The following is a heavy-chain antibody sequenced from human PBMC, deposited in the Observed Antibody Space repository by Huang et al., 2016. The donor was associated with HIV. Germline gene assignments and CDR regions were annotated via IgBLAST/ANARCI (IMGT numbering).Heavy chain of an antibody. D-gene: IGHD3-22*01. J-gene: IGHJ4*02. CDR3: ARRYNSRRDY. V-gene: IGHV4-34*02. CDR1: GGSFSGYD. Sequence: QVQLEQWGAGLLKASEPLSLTCAVYGGSFSGYDWNWLRQAPGKGVEWVGEINHRGNTNDNPSLKSRVNMSVDTSKSQFSLYLTSLSAADTGTYFCARRYNSRRDYWGRGTLVTVHS. CDR2: INHRGNT.